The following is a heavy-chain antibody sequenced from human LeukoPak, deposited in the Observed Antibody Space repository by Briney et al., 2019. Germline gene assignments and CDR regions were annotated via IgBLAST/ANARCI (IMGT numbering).Heavy chain of an antibody. CDR2: IYPGDSDI. J-gene: IGHJ4*02. D-gene: IGHD2-2*01. Sequence: GESLKISCKGSGYSFTNYWVAWVRQMPGKGLEWMGIIYPGDSDIRYSPSFEGQVTISADKSISTAYLQWSSLKASDTAMYYCARLAAGLGYCTTISCSNFDYWGQGTLVTVSS. CDR1: GYSFTNYW. V-gene: IGHV5-51*01. CDR3: ARLAAGLGYCTTISCSNFDY.